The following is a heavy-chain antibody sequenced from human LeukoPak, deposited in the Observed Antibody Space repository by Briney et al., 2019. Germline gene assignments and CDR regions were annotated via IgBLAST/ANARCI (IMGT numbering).Heavy chain of an antibody. J-gene: IGHJ4*02. CDR2: IYPGDSDT. D-gene: IGHD3-10*01. CDR1: GYSFTSYW. V-gene: IGHV5-51*01. CDR3: ARHSYYYGSGTRAPFDY. Sequence: GESLKISCKGSGYSFTSYWIGWVRQMPGKGLEWMGIIYPGDSDTRYSPSFQGQVTISADKSISTAYLQWSSPKASDTAMYYCARHSYYYGSGTRAPFDYWGQGTLVTVSS.